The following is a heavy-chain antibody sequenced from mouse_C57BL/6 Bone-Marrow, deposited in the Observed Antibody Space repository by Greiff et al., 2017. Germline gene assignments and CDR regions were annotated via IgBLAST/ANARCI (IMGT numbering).Heavy chain of an antibody. V-gene: IGHV1-64*01. CDR1: GYTFTSYW. CDR2: IHPNSGST. Sequence: QVQLQQPGAELVKPGASVKLSCKASGYTFTSYWMHWVKQRPGQGLEWIGMIHPNSGSTNYNEKFKSKATLTVDKSSSTAYMQLSSLTSEDSAVDYVARRGSAWCAYWGQGTLVTVSA. J-gene: IGHJ3*01. CDR3: ARRGSAWCAY.